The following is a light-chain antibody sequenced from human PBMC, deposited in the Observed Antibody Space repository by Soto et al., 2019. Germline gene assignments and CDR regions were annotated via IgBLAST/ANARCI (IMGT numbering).Light chain of an antibody. CDR3: SSYAGTNTRYL. J-gene: IGLJ1*01. V-gene: IGLV2-8*01. CDR1: NSDVGSYNF. CDR2: EVN. Sequence: SVRPQPPSASGSAGQSVTISCTGANSDVGSYNFVSWYQQHPGKAPKLMIYEVNKRPSGVPDRFSGSKSGNTASLTISGLQAEDEAEYYCSSYAGTNTRYLFGSGTKVTVL.